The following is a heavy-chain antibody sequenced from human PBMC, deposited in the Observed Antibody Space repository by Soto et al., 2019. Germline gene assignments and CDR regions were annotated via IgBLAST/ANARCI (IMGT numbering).Heavy chain of an antibody. CDR2: ISPDGSDF. J-gene: IGHJ4*02. Sequence: SGGSRRLSCAASGFPFTNYWMNWGRQTPGKGLMWVSRISPDGSDFGYADSVEGRFTVSRDNAKNTLYLQMHSLRAEDTAMYYCACWGHIVPVAPSDFDRWGQGTLVTVSS. D-gene: IGHD2-8*02. CDR3: ACWGHIVPVAPSDFDR. V-gene: IGHV3-74*01. CDR1: GFPFTNYW.